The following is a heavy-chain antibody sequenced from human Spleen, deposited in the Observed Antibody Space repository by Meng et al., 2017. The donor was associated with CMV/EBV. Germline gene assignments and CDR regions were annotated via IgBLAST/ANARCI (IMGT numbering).Heavy chain of an antibody. Sequence: SGYTFTSYGINWVRQAPGQGLEWMGSISAYTGNTNYAQKLQGRVTMTTDTSTSTAYMELRSLRSDDTAVYYCARDSDCSSASCYNYWGQGTLVTVSS. D-gene: IGHD2-2*02. V-gene: IGHV1-18*01. CDR2: ISAYTGNT. CDR1: GYTFTSYG. CDR3: ARDSDCSSASCYNY. J-gene: IGHJ4*02.